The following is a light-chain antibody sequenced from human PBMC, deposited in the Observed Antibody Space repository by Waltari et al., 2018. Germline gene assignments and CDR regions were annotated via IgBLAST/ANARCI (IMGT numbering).Light chain of an antibody. CDR2: RAS. V-gene: IGKV1-5*03. Sequence: DIQMTQSPSTLSASVGDRVTITCRASQSISSWLAWYQQKPGKAPKHLIYRASSLESGVPSRFSGSGSGTEFTLTMSSLQPDDFATYYCQQYNSYSITFGQGTRLEIK. J-gene: IGKJ5*01. CDR3: QQYNSYSIT. CDR1: QSISSW.